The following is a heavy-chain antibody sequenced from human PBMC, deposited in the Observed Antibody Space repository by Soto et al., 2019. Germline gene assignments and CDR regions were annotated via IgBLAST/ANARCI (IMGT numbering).Heavy chain of an antibody. D-gene: IGHD4-17*01. J-gene: IGHJ6*02. Sequence: QVQLVESGGGVVQPGRSLRLSCAASGFTFSSYAMHWVRQAPGKGLEWVAVISYDGSNKYYADSVKGRFTISRDNSKNTLSLQMNSLRAEDTAVYYCARERGTAVHWQALRTYGMDVWGHGTTVTVSS. CDR1: GFTFSSYA. CDR2: ISYDGSNK. CDR3: ARERGTAVHWQALRTYGMDV. V-gene: IGHV3-30*14.